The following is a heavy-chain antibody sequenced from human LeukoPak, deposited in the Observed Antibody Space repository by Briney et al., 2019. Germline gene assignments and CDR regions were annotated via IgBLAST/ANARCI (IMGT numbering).Heavy chain of an antibody. CDR1: GGSISSYY. V-gene: IGHV4-59*08. CDR3: ARSKTFVAFDI. Sequence: PSETLSLTCTVSGGSISSYYRSWIRQPPGKGLEWIGYIYYSGSTNYNPSLKSRVTISVDTSKNQFSLKLSSVTAADTAVYYCARSKTFVAFDIWGQGTMVTVSS. CDR2: IYYSGST. J-gene: IGHJ3*02.